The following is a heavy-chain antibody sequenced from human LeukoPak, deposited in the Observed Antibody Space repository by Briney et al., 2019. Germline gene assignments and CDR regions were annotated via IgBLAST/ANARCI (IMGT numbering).Heavy chain of an antibody. CDR3: ASYDYGDYVLNY. D-gene: IGHD4-17*01. CDR1: GGSISSGDYY. Sequence: ASETLSLTCTVSGGSISSGDYYWSWIRQPPGKGLEWIGYIYYSGSTYYNPSLKSRVTISVDTSKNQFSLKLSSVTAADTAVYYCASYDYGDYVLNYWGQGTLVTVSS. J-gene: IGHJ4*02. CDR2: IYYSGST. V-gene: IGHV4-30-4*01.